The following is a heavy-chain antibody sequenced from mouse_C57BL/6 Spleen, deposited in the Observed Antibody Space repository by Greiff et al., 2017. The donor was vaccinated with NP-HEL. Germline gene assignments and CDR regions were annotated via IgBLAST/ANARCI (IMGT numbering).Heavy chain of an antibody. CDR2: INPNNGGT. Sequence: VQLQQSGPELVKPGASVKISCKASGYTFTDYYMNWVKQSHGKSLEWIGDINPNNGGTSYNQKFKGKATLTVDKSSSTAYMELRSLTSEDSAVYYCARKYYGNRYYYAMDYWGQGTSVTVSS. CDR3: ARKYYGNRYYYAMDY. D-gene: IGHD2-1*01. CDR1: GYTFTDYY. J-gene: IGHJ4*01. V-gene: IGHV1-26*01.